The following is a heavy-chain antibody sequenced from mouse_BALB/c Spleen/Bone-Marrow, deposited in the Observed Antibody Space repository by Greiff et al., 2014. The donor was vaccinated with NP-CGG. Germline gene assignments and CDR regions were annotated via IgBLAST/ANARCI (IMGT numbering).Heavy chain of an antibody. V-gene: IGHV2-9*02. CDR2: IGTGRGT. CDR1: GFSLKNYG. CDR3: ARDRAYGNWYFDV. Sequence: VMLVESGPGLVAPSQSLSITCTVSGFSLKNYGVHWVRQPPGKGLEWLGVIGTGRGTNYNSALMSRLSISKDNSKSQVFLKMNSLQTDDTAMYYCARDRAYGNWYFDVWGARTTVTVSS. J-gene: IGHJ1*01. D-gene: IGHD2-1*01.